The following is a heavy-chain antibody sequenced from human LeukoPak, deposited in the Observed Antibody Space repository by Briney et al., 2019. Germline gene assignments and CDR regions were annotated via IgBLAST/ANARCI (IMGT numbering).Heavy chain of an antibody. V-gene: IGHV1-69*10. CDR2: IIPILGIA. Sequence: SVKVSCKASGGTFISYASSGVRQAPGQGLEWMGRIIPILGIANHAQKFQDRVTITADKSTSTAYMALSSLRSEDTAVYSSARVDTAIAFDYWGQGTLVTVSS. CDR1: GGTFISYA. CDR3: ARVDTAIAFDY. D-gene: IGHD5-18*01. J-gene: IGHJ4*02.